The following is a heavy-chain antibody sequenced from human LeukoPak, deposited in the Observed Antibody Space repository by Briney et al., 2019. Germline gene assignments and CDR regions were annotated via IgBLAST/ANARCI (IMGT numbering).Heavy chain of an antibody. D-gene: IGHD3-22*01. J-gene: IGHJ4*02. CDR1: GFTFSGYA. V-gene: IGHV3-21*06. Sequence: GGSLRLSCAASGFTFSGYAMSWVRQAPGKGLEWVSSITSDNYIYYADSLKGRFTISRDNAKNSLYLQMDSLRVDDTAVYYCAKKGGYEKFDYWGQGTLVTVSS. CDR3: AKKGGYEKFDY. CDR2: ITSDNYI.